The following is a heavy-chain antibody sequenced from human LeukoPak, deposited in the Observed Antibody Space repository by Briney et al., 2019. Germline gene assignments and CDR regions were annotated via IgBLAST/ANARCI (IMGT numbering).Heavy chain of an antibody. J-gene: IGHJ4*02. CDR2: ISYDGSNK. V-gene: IGHV3-30-3*01. D-gene: IGHD3-16*01. CDR3: ARDLGMAVTTFGDY. Sequence: PGRSLRLSCAASGFTFSSYAMHWVRQAPGKGLEWVAVISYDGSNKYYADSVKGRFTISRDNSKNTLYLQMNSLRAEDTAVYYCARDLGMAVTTFGDYWGQGTLVTVSS. CDR1: GFTFSSYA.